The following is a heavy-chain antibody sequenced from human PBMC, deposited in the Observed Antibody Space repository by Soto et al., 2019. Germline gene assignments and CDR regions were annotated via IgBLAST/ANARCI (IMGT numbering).Heavy chain of an antibody. Sequence: QVQLVQSGAEVKKPGASVKVSCKASGYTFTSYDINWVRQATGQGLEWMGWMNPNSGNTGYAQKFQGRGTMTRNTSISTAYMELSSLRSEDTAVYYCARGFQEIVLVAATELDYWGQGTLVTVSS. D-gene: IGHD2-15*01. CDR3: ARGFQEIVLVAATELDY. V-gene: IGHV1-8*01. J-gene: IGHJ4*02. CDR1: GYTFTSYD. CDR2: MNPNSGNT.